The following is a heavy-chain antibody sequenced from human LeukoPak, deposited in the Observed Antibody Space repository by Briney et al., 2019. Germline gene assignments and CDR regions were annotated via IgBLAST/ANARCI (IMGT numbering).Heavy chain of an antibody. CDR1: GFTFSSYA. V-gene: IGHV3-23*01. J-gene: IGHJ5*02. D-gene: IGHD1-20*01. CDR2: ISGSGGST. CDR3: ARDNWNQFNWFDP. Sequence: GGSLRLSCAASGFTFSSYAMSWVRQAPGKGLEGVSAISGSGGSTYYADSVKGRFTISRDNSKNTLYLQMNSLRAEDTAVYYCARDNWNQFNWFDPWGQGTLVTISS.